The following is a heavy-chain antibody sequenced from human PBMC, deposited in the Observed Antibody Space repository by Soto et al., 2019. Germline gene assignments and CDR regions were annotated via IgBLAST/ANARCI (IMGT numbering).Heavy chain of an antibody. D-gene: IGHD3-16*01. J-gene: IGHJ4*02. CDR2: ISGSGGST. CDR3: VNGVGASGPALRTFVY. CDR1: GFTFNNYA. Sequence: GGSLRLSCAASGFTFNNYAMSWVRQAPGKGLEWVSAISGSGGSTFYADSVKGRFTISRDNSKNTLYLQMNSLRAEDTAVYYCVNGVGASGPALRTFVYWRQALLITV. V-gene: IGHV3-23*01.